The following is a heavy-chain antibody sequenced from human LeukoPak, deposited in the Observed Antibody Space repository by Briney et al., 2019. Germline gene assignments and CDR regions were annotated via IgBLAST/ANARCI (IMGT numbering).Heavy chain of an antibody. CDR3: ARGMGNSEGFDY. V-gene: IGHV3-11*01. CDR1: GFTFRDYY. CDR2: INTIGSTR. Sequence: GSLRLSCAASGFTFRDYYISWIRQVPGKGLKWVSYINTIGSTRHYADSVKGRFTISRDNAKNSLYLQMNSLRAADTAVYYCARGMGNSEGFDYWGQGTLVTVSS. D-gene: IGHD4-23*01. J-gene: IGHJ4*02.